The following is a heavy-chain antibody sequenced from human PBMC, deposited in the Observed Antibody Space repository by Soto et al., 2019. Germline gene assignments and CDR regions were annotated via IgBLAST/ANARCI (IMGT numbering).Heavy chain of an antibody. CDR1: GGSMNNNY. Sequence: SETLSLTCTVSGGSMNNNYWSWIRQPPGKGLEWIAWIHSRGHSYSNPSLRSRVTMSIDTSKNQFSLKLSSVTAADTAVYYCARSSSSWYNNWFDPWGQGTLVTVSS. V-gene: IGHV4-59*12. J-gene: IGHJ5*02. CDR3: ARSSSSWYNNWFDP. D-gene: IGHD6-13*01. CDR2: IHSRGHS.